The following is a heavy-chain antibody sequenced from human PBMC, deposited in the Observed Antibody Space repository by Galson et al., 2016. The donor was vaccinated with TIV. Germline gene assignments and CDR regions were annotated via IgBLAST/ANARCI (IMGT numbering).Heavy chain of an antibody. CDR3: AREQSGFETVNRFHPYIDV. Sequence: LSLTCTVSGGSISTYYWSWIRQSPGKGLEWIGHMSYTGSTDGKSPLQNRVTISADTSKNQFFLRLSSVTAADTSVYFCAREQSGFETVNRFHPYIDVCGKGTAVTVSS. CDR2: MSYTGST. CDR1: GGSISTYY. J-gene: IGHJ6*03. V-gene: IGHV4-59*03. D-gene: IGHD5-12*01.